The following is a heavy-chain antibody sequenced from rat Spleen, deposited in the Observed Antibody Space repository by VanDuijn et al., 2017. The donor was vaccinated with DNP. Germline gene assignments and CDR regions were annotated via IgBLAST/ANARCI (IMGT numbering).Heavy chain of an antibody. CDR2: IGTSGGST. J-gene: IGHJ2*01. Sequence: EVQLVESGGGLVQPGRSMKLSCAASGLTFSTSDMAWVRQAPAGGLEWVASIGTSGGSTYYRDSVKGRFTISRDNAENTVNLQMNSLRSEDTATYYCARWNSGFYAMDAWGQGVMVTVSS. V-gene: IGHV5-25*01. CDR3: ARWNSGFYAMDA. D-gene: IGHD4-4*01. CDR1: GLTFSTSD.